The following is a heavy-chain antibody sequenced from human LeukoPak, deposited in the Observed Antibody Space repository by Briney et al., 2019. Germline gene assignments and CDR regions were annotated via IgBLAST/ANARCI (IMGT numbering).Heavy chain of an antibody. CDR1: GFTFSNYW. CDR2: IKQDGSEK. J-gene: IGHJ6*04. CDR3: ARKAYGMGV. V-gene: IGHV3-7*03. Sequence: PGGSLRLSCAASGFTFSNYWMSWVRQAPGKGLEWVANIKQDGSEKYYVDSVKGRFTISRADANYSLYLQMNSLRSEDTAVGYCARKAYGMGVWGKGTTVTVSS.